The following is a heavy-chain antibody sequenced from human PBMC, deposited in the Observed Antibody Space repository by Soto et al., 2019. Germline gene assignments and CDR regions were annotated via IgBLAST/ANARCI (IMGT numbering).Heavy chain of an antibody. D-gene: IGHD6-13*01. CDR2: IYYSGST. V-gene: IGHV4-31*03. J-gene: IGHJ6*02. Sequence: SETLSLTCTVSGGSISSGGYYWSWIRQHPGKGLEWIGYIYYSGSTYYNPSLKSRVTISVDTSKNQFSLKLSSVTAADTAVYYCAGGYSSSWYPGYYYGMDVWGQGTTVTVSS. CDR1: GGSISSGGYY. CDR3: AGGYSSSWYPGYYYGMDV.